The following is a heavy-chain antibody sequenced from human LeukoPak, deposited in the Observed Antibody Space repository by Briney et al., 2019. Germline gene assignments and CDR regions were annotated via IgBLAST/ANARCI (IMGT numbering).Heavy chain of an antibody. CDR3: AKGLYSSSWYYFDY. D-gene: IGHD6-13*01. Sequence: PGRSLRLSCAASGFTFDDYAMHWVRQAPGKGLEWVSSISWNSGSIGYADSVKGRFTISRDNAKNSLYLQMNSLRAEDTALYYCAKGLYSSSWYYFDYWGQGTLVTVSS. CDR1: GFTFDDYA. V-gene: IGHV3-9*01. J-gene: IGHJ4*02. CDR2: ISWNSGSI.